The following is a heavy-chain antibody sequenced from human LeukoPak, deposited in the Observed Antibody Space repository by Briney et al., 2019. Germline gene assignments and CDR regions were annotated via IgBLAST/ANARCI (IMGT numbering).Heavy chain of an antibody. V-gene: IGHV1-8*01. Sequence: ASVKISCKASGYTFTSDDINWVRQATGQGLEWMGWMNPNSGNTGYAQKFQGRVTMTGNTSISTAYMELSSLRSEDTAMYYCASYSSSSLYYYYAMDVRGQGTTVTVSS. CDR1: GYTFTSDD. CDR2: MNPNSGNT. J-gene: IGHJ6*02. D-gene: IGHD6-6*01. CDR3: ASYSSSSLYYYYAMDV.